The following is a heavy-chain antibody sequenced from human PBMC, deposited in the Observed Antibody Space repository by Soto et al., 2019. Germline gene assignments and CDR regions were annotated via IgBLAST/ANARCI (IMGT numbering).Heavy chain of an antibody. CDR2: ISGSGGST. CDR3: AKESEDVRPFDY. J-gene: IGHJ4*02. CDR1: GFTFSSYA. V-gene: IGHV3-23*01. D-gene: IGHD6-6*01. Sequence: GGSLKLSCAASGFTFSSYAMSWVRQAPGKGLEWVSAISGSGGSTYYSGSVKGRFTISRDNSKNTLYLQMNSLRAEDTAVYYCAKESEDVRPFDYWGQGTLVTVSS.